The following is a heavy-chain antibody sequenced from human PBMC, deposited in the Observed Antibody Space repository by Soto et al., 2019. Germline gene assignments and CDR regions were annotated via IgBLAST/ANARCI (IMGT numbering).Heavy chain of an antibody. D-gene: IGHD3-3*01. Sequence: GGSLRLSCAASGFTFSSYAMHWVRQAPGKGLEWVAVISYDGSNKYYADSVKGRFTISRDNSKNTLYLQMNSLRAEDTAVYYCARGPSGYDFWSGYLGRGSARWFDPWGQGSSVTVSS. CDR2: ISYDGSNK. CDR1: GFTFSSYA. J-gene: IGHJ5*02. CDR3: ARGPSGYDFWSGYLGRGSARWFDP. V-gene: IGHV3-30-3*01.